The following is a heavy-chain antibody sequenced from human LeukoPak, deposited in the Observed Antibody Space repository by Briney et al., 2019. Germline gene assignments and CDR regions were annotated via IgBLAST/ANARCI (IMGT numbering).Heavy chain of an antibody. CDR3: ARHRQDDHDSSIFGMDA. Sequence: WETLSLTCTVSGGSISRYYWSWIRQPPGKGLQWIGDIYYSGSTNYNPSLKSRVTISVDTSKNQFSLKLSSVPAADTAVYYCARHRQDDHDSSIFGMDAWGQGTTVTVSS. D-gene: IGHD3-22*01. J-gene: IGHJ6*02. CDR1: GGSISRYY. CDR2: IYYSGST. V-gene: IGHV4-59*08.